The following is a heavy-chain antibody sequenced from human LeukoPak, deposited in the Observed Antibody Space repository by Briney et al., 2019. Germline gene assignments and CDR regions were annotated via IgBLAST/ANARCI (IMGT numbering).Heavy chain of an antibody. CDR3: ARGKVYSGYDFLPGDPIDY. V-gene: IGHV1-69*05. Sequence: ASVKVSCKASGGTLSSYAISWVRQAPGQGLEWMGGIIPIFGTANYAQKFQGRVTITTDESTSTAYMELSSLRSEDTAVYYCARGKVYSGYDFLPGDPIDYWGQGTLVTVSS. J-gene: IGHJ4*02. CDR2: IIPIFGTA. CDR1: GGTLSSYA. D-gene: IGHD5-12*01.